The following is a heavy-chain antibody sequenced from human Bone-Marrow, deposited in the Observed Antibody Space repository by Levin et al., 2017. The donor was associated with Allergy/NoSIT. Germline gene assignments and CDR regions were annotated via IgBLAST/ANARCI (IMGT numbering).Heavy chain of an antibody. D-gene: IGHD2-21*02. CDR1: GYTFTGYY. Sequence: PTASVKVSCKASGYTFTGYYMHWVRQAPGQGLEWMGWINPNSGGTNYAQKFQGRVTMTRDTSISTAYMELSRLRSDDTAVYYCARVAFTFPDYCGGDCSNDAFDIWGQGTMVTVSS. CDR3: ARVAFTFPDYCGGDCSNDAFDI. CDR2: INPNSGGT. V-gene: IGHV1-2*02. J-gene: IGHJ3*02.